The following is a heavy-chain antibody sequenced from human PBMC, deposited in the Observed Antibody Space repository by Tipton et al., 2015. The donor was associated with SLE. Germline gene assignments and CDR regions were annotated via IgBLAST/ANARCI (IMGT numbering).Heavy chain of an antibody. CDR2: IYHSGST. Sequence: TLSLTCAVSGGSISSSNWWSWVRQPPGKGLEWIGEIYHSGSTNYNPSLKSRVTISVDKPKNQFSLKLSSVTAADTAVYYCAREVGAARPFDLWGRGTLVTVSS. CDR3: AREVGAARPFDL. D-gene: IGHD6-6*01. V-gene: IGHV4-4*02. J-gene: IGHJ2*01. CDR1: GGSISSSNW.